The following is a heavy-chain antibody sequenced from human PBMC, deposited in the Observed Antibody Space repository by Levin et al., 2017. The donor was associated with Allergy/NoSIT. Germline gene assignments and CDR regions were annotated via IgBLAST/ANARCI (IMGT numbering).Heavy chain of an antibody. CDR3: ASRIGTPMNPPN. Sequence: SETLSLTCAVSGGSISSHTWWSWVRQPPGKGLEWIGEIYHTGTTNYNPSLKSRVTISVDKSKNHFSLQLTSVTAADTAVYYCASRIGTPMNPPNWGQGTLVTVSS. CDR2: IYHTGTT. D-gene: IGHD1-26*01. CDR1: GGSISSHTW. V-gene: IGHV4-4*02. J-gene: IGHJ4*02.